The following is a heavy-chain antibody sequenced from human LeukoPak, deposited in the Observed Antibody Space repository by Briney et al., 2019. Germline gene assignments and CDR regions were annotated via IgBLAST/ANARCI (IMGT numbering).Heavy chain of an antibody. CDR1: GSTFSSYA. J-gene: IGHJ6*02. Sequence: PGGSLRLSCAASGSTFSSYAMSWVRQAPGKGLEWVSAISGSGGSTYYADSVKGRFTISRDNSKNTLYLQMNSLRAEDTAVYYCARSPYYYYYGMDVWGQGTTVTVSS. CDR2: ISGSGGST. CDR3: ARSPYYYYYGMDV. V-gene: IGHV3-23*01. D-gene: IGHD3-10*01.